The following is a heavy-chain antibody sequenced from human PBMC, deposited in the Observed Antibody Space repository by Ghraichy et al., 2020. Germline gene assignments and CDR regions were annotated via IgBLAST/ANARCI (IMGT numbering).Heavy chain of an antibody. V-gene: IGHV4-34*01. D-gene: IGHD5-12*01. Sequence: SETLSLTCAVYGGSFSGYFWPWIRQPPGKGLEWIGEIDNGGSTIYNPSLKSRVTISVDTSKNQFSLKLNSVAAADTAVYYCGRKAHYDSVDYWGQGTLVIVSS. CDR1: GGSFSGYF. CDR2: IDNGGST. J-gene: IGHJ4*02. CDR3: GRKAHYDSVDY.